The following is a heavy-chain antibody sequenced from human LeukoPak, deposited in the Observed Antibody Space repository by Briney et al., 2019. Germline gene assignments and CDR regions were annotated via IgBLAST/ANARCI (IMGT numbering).Heavy chain of an antibody. D-gene: IGHD4-17*01. Sequence: GGSLRLSCAASGFTFSNYNMNWVRQAPGKGLEWVSYISSTSSTVYYADSVKGRFTVSRDNAKNSLYLQMNSLRDEDTAMFYCASMTTVTLDDAFDLWGQGTMVTVSS. CDR2: ISSTSSTV. CDR3: ASMTTVTLDDAFDL. CDR1: GFTFSNYN. V-gene: IGHV3-48*02. J-gene: IGHJ3*01.